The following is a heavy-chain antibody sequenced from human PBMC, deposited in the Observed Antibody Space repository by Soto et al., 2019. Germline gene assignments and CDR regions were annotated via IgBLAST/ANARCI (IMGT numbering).Heavy chain of an antibody. Sequence: QVQLQQWGAGLLKPSETLSLTCAVYGGSFSDYYWSWIRQPPGKGLEWIGEINHSGSTNYNPSLKRRVTISVDTSKNQFSLNLRSVAAADTAVYYCARGGAVTTLGDYWGQGTLVTVSS. D-gene: IGHD4-17*01. V-gene: IGHV4-34*01. J-gene: IGHJ4*02. CDR1: GGSFSDYY. CDR2: INHSGST. CDR3: ARGGAVTTLGDY.